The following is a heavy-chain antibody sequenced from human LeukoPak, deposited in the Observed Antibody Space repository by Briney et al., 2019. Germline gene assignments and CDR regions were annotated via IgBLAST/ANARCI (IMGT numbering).Heavy chain of an antibody. CDR3: AKDSPGWFDP. J-gene: IGHJ5*02. CDR1: GFTFSSYG. CDR2: ISYDGSNK. V-gene: IGHV3-30*18. Sequence: PGRSLRLSCAASGFTFSSYGMHWVRQAPGKGLEWVAVISYDGSNKYYADSVKGRFTISSDNSKNTLYLQMNSLRAEDTAVYYCAKDSPGWFDPWGQGTLVTVSS.